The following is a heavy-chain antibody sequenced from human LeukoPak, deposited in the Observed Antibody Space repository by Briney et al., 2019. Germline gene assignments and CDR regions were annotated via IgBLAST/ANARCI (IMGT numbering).Heavy chain of an antibody. V-gene: IGHV3-53*01. CDR1: GITVSYNY. D-gene: IGHD2-15*01. J-gene: IGHJ6*02. Sequence: GGSLRLSCAASGITVSYNYMSWVRQAPGKGLEWASVIYSGGSTYYADSVKGRFTISRDNSKNTLYLQMNSLRAEDTAVYYCARASSDCSGGSCHYYYGMDVWGQGTTVTVSS. CDR3: ARASSDCSGGSCHYYYGMDV. CDR2: IYSGGST.